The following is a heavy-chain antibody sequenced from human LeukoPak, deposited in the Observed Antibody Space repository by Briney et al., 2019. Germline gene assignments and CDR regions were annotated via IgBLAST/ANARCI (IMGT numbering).Heavy chain of an antibody. D-gene: IGHD3-3*01. CDR3: ATVFDFWSGYYTYDAFDI. CDR2: IIPIFGTA. Sequence: ASVKVSRKASGGTFSSYAISWVRQAPGQGLEWMGGIIPIFGTANYAQKFQGRVTITADESTSTAYMELSSLRSEDTAVYYCATVFDFWSGYYTYDAFDIWGQGTMVTVSS. CDR1: GGTFSSYA. J-gene: IGHJ3*02. V-gene: IGHV1-69*01.